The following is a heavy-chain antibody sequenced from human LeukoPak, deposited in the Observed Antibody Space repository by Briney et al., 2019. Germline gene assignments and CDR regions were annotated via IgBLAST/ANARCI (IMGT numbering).Heavy chain of an antibody. J-gene: IGHJ3*02. CDR3: ERDSATSDSSGYYDAFDI. CDR1: GYTFTSYG. D-gene: IGHD3-22*01. Sequence: GASGKVSCKASGYTFTSYGITWVRQAPGQGLEWMGWISGYNGNTNYAQKLQGRVTMTTDTSTSTAYMELRSLRSDDTALYYCERDSATSDSSGYYDAFDIWGQGTMVTVSS. CDR2: ISGYNGNT. V-gene: IGHV1-18*01.